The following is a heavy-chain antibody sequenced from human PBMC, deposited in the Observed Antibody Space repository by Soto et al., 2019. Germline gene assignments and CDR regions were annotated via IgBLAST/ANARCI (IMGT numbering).Heavy chain of an antibody. V-gene: IGHV4-4*02. Sequence: SETLSLTCAVSGGSISSSNWWSWVRQPPGKGLEWIGEIYHSGSTNYNPSLKSRVTISVDKSKNQFSLKLSSVTAADTAVYYCARDRARGYYYDSSGYYKDAFDIWGQGTMVTVSS. J-gene: IGHJ3*02. CDR3: ARDRARGYYYDSSGYYKDAFDI. CDR2: IYHSGST. CDR1: GGSISSSNW. D-gene: IGHD3-22*01.